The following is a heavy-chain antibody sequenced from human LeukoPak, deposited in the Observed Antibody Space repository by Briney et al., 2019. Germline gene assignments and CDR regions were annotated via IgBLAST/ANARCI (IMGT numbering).Heavy chain of an antibody. CDR2: IWHDGSKQ. Sequence: GTSLRLSCVASGFTFSGHGMHWVRQAPGKGLEWVAVIWHDGSKQQYADSVEGRFSISRDDSKNTLYLQMNSLRAEDTAVYYCARAPSSGWPYYYGMDVWGQGTTVTVSS. CDR3: ARAPSSGWPYYYGMDV. V-gene: IGHV3-33*01. J-gene: IGHJ6*02. CDR1: GFTFSGHG. D-gene: IGHD6-19*01.